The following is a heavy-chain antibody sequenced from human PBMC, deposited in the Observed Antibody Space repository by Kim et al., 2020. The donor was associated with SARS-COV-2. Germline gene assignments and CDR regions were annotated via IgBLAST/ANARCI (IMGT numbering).Heavy chain of an antibody. V-gene: IGHV1-69*13. J-gene: IGHJ4*02. CDR3: ARGRSSYDSSGYYNY. CDR1: GGTFSSYA. CDR2: IIPIFGTA. D-gene: IGHD3-22*01. Sequence: SVKVSCKASGGTFSSYAISWVRQAPGQGLEWMGGIIPIFGTANYAQKFKGRVTITADESTSTAYMELSSLRSEDTAVYYCARGRSSYDSSGYYNYWGQGTLVTVSS.